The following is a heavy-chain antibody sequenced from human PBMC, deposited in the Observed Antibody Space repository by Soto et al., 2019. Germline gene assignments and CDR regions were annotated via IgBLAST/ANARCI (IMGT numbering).Heavy chain of an antibody. CDR3: ARDLGLHNGYYFGMDV. CDR2: ISTYTGHT. CDR1: GYTFSSYG. Sequence: ASVKVSCKASGYTFSSYGISWVRQAPGQGPEWMGWISTYTGHTNYAEKLQDRVTMTTDTSTGTASLELRSLISDDTAVYYCARDLGLHNGYYFGMDVWGQGTTVTVSS. J-gene: IGHJ6*02. D-gene: IGHD1-20*01. V-gene: IGHV1-18*04.